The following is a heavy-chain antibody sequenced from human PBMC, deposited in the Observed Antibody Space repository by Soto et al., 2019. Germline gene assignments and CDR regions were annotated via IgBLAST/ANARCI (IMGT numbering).Heavy chain of an antibody. CDR1: GFSCSSSA. Sequence: GGSLRLSCEASGFSCSSSAMNWVRQAPGKGLEWISVISGSGGATYFADSVKGRFTISRDNSKNTLYLQMNSLRAEDTAVYYCAKATLRVVHPLVFDHWGQGSLVTVSS. CDR3: AKATLRVVHPLVFDH. J-gene: IGHJ4*02. CDR2: ISGSGGAT. D-gene: IGHD3-3*01. V-gene: IGHV3-23*01.